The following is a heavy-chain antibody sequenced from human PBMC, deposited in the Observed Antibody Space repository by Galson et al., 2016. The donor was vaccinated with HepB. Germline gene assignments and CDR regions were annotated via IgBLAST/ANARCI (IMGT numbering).Heavy chain of an antibody. CDR2: ITWNSGNI. CDR1: GFNLNDYA. D-gene: IGHD2-2*01. Sequence: SLRLSCAVSGFNLNDYAMHWVRQAPGKGPEWVSSITWNSGNIGYADSVRGRFTISRDNGEMSLYLQMNDLRAEDTALYYCVKDRGFCSSSRCYAGAFDFWGQGTMVTVSS. CDR3: VKDRGFCSSSRCYAGAFDF. V-gene: IGHV3-9*01. J-gene: IGHJ3*01.